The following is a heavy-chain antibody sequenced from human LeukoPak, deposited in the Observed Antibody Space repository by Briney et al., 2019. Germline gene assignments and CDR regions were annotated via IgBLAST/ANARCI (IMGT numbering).Heavy chain of an antibody. J-gene: IGHJ3*02. V-gene: IGHV4-30-4*08. Sequence: SQTLSLTCTVSGGSISSGDYYWSWIRQPPGKGLEWIGYIYYSGSTYYNPSLKSRVTISVDTSKNQFSLKLSSVTAADTAVYYCARDYYDSSGYFPDAFDIWGQGTMVTVSS. CDR2: IYYSGST. CDR1: GGSISSGDYY. D-gene: IGHD3-22*01. CDR3: ARDYYDSSGYFPDAFDI.